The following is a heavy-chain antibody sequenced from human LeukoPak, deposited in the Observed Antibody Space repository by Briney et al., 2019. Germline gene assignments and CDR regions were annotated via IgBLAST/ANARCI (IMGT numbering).Heavy chain of an antibody. CDR2: ISYDGSNK. J-gene: IGHJ4*02. CDR1: GFTFSSYN. V-gene: IGHV3-30*18. D-gene: IGHD6-13*01. CDR3: AKDEGFRAAAEGTPDY. Sequence: RGSLRLSCAASGFTFSSYNIHWVRQAPGKGLEWVALISYDGSNKYYADSVKGRFTISRDNSKDTLYLQMNSLRPEDTAVYYCAKDEGFRAAAEGTPDYWGQGTLVTVSS.